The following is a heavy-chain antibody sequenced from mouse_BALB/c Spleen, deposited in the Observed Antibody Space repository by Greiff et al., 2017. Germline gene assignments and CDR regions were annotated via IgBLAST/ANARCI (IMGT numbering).Heavy chain of an antibody. D-gene: IGHD1-1*01. CDR3: ARDTTYFDY. V-gene: IGHV3-6*02. CDR2: ISYDGSN. Sequence: VQLKESGPGLVKPSQSLSLTCSVTGYSITSGYYWNWIRQFPGNKLEWMGYISYDGSNNYNPSLKNRISITRDTSKNQFFLKLNSVTTEDTATYYCARDTTYFDYWGQGTTLTVSS. J-gene: IGHJ2*01. CDR1: GYSITSGYY.